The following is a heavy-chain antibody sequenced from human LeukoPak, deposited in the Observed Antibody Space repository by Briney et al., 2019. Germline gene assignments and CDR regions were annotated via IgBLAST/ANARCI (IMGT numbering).Heavy chain of an antibody. CDR1: GGSFSGYY. CDR2: INHSGST. CDR3: AREESWSGYSVWAFDI. D-gene: IGHD3-3*01. J-gene: IGHJ3*02. V-gene: IGHV4-34*01. Sequence: SETLSLTCAVYGGSFSGYYWSWIRQPPGKGPEWIGEINHSGSTNYNPSLKSRVTISVDTSKNQFSLKLSSVTAADTAVYYCAREESWSGYSVWAFDIWGQGAMVTVSS.